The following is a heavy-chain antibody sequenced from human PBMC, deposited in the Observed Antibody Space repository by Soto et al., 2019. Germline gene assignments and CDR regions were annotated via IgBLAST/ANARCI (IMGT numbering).Heavy chain of an antibody. J-gene: IGHJ6*02. CDR1: GGSISSYY. V-gene: IGHV4-59*01. CDR2: IYYSGST. CDR3: ARDSRDYKKSFYGMDV. D-gene: IGHD5-12*01. Sequence: SETLSLTCTVSGGSISSYYWSWIRQPPGKGLEWIGYIYYSGSTNYNPSLKSRVTISVDTSKNQFSLKLSSVTAADTAVYYCARDSRDYKKSFYGMDVWGQGTTVTAP.